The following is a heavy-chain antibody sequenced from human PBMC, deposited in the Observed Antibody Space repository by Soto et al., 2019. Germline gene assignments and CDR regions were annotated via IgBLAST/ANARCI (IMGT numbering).Heavy chain of an antibody. V-gene: IGHV3-30-3*01. CDR2: LSHDGSEN. J-gene: IGHJ6*02. D-gene: IGHD6-13*01. Sequence: AGGSLRLSCAASRFTFNKYAMNWVRQAPGKGLEWVAVLSHDGSENYYAGSVKGRFTISRDNSKNTLYLQMNSLRTEDTAVYFCARAAAYFYSYYYAMDVWGQGTTVTVSS. CDR3: ARAAAYFYSYYYAMDV. CDR1: RFTFNKYA.